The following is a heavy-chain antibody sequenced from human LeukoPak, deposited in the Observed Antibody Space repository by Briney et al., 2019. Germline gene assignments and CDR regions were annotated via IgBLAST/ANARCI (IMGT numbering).Heavy chain of an antibody. CDR1: GYSFTTYW. V-gene: IGHV5-51*01. CDR2: IFPGDSDT. J-gene: IGHJ4*02. CDR3: ARRYYYGSGSYYFDY. Sequence: GESLKISCKASGYSFTTYWIAWVRQMPGKGLQWMGIIFPGDSDTRYSPSFQGQVTISADKSINTAYLQWGSLKASDTAMYYCARRYYYGSGSYYFDYWGQGTLVTVSS. D-gene: IGHD3-10*01.